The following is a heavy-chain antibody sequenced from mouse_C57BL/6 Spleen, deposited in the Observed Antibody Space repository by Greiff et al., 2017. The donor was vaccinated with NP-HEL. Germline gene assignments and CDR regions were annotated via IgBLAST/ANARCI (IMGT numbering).Heavy chain of an antibody. J-gene: IGHJ3*01. CDR1: GYTFTSYG. CDR3: ARSGDGYYPAWFAY. V-gene: IGHV1-81*01. Sequence: VQLQESGAELARPGASVKLSCKASGYTFTSYGISWVKQRTGQGLEWIGEIYPRSGNTYYNEKFKGKATLTADKSSSTAYMELRSLTSEDSAVYFCARSGDGYYPAWFAYWGQGTLVTVSA. D-gene: IGHD2-3*01. CDR2: IYPRSGNT.